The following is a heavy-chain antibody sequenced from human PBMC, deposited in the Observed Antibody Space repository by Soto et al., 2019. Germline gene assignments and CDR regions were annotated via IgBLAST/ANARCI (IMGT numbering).Heavy chain of an antibody. J-gene: IGHJ3*02. Sequence: GGSLRLSCAASEFTFSDDYMSWIRQAPGKGLEWVSHISSSGRTIYYADSVKGRFTISRDNAKNSLYLQMNSLRAEDTAVYYCAREGVGATADAFDIWGQGTMVTVSS. D-gene: IGHD1-26*01. CDR1: EFTFSDDY. V-gene: IGHV3-11*04. CDR3: AREGVGATADAFDI. CDR2: ISSSGRTI.